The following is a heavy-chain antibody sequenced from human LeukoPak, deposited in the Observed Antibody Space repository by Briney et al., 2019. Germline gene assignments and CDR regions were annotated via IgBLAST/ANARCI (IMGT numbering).Heavy chain of an antibody. D-gene: IGHD2-15*01. J-gene: IGHJ5*02. V-gene: IGHV3-30-3*01. CDR3: ARQRLGYCSGGSCYFSHNWFDP. Sequence: RRSLRLSCAASGFTFSSYAMHWVRQAPGKGLEWVAVISYDGSNKYYADSVKGRFTISRDNSKNTLYLQMNSLRAEDTAVYYCARQRLGYCSGGSCYFSHNWFDPWGQGTLVTVSS. CDR1: GFTFSSYA. CDR2: ISYDGSNK.